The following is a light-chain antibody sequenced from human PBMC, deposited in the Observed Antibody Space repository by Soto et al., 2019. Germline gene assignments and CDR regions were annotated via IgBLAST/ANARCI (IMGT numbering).Light chain of an antibody. CDR1: QSVNSN. Sequence: EIVMTQSPATLSVSPGERATLSCRASQSVNSNLAWYQQKPGQAPRLLIFSASTRATGVPARFSGSGSGTEFTLTITSLQSRDFAVYYCQQHNNWPLTFGGGTKVEIK. CDR2: SAS. CDR3: QQHNNWPLT. V-gene: IGKV3-15*01. J-gene: IGKJ4*01.